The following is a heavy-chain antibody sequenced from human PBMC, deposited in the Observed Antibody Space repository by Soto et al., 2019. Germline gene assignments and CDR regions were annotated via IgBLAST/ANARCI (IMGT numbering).Heavy chain of an antibody. CDR2: VSGGSGTT. J-gene: IGHJ4*02. D-gene: IGHD1-1*01. Sequence: EVQLLESGGGLVQPGGSLRLSCAVSGFSFSTYGVTWVRQAPGKGLEWVSGVSGGSGTTHYADSVKARFTITGDTSKNTVYLQMNSLRVEDTAVYYCAKWNGYGDHWGQGTLVTVSS. CDR3: AKWNGYGDH. CDR1: GFSFSTYG. V-gene: IGHV3-23*01.